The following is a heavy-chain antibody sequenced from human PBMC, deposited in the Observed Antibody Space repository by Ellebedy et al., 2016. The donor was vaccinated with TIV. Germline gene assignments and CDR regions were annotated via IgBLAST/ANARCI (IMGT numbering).Heavy chain of an antibody. CDR3: AREIGRQAVADTP. CDR1: GVSVSSSTYY. Sequence: SETLSLXXTISGVSVSSSTYYWGWIRQPPGRGLEWIGSYYNGGSTYYNPSLRGRVTMSPDTSQNRFSLILSYVTAADTAVYYCAREIGRQAVADTPWGQGTLVTVSS. V-gene: IGHV4-39*07. J-gene: IGHJ5*02. D-gene: IGHD6-13*01. CDR2: YYNGGST.